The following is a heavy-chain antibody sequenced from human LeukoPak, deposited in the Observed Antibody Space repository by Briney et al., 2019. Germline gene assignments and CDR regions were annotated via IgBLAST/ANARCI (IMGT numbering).Heavy chain of an antibody. Sequence: PGGSLRLSCAASGFTFSGSAMHWVRQASGKGLEWVGRIRSKANSYATAYAASVKGRSTISRDDSKNTAYLQMNSLRADDTAVYYCAMKAVPRPRLHDAFDFWGQGTVVSVSS. J-gene: IGHJ3*01. CDR3: AMKAVPRPRLHDAFDF. D-gene: IGHD5-24*01. CDR1: GFTFSGSA. CDR2: IRSKANSYAT. V-gene: IGHV3-73*01.